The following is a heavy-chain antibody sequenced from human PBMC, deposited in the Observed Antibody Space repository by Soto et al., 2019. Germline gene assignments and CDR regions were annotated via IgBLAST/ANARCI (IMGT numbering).Heavy chain of an antibody. V-gene: IGHV4-31*03. D-gene: IGHD3-9*01. J-gene: IGHJ5*02. CDR1: GGSISSSDSY. CDR3: ASGRHYDISTGLNWFDP. Sequence: QVQLQESGPGLVKPSQTLSLTCSVSGGSISSSDSYWSWIRQHPGKGLEWFGYIYHSGSTYYNPSRKRRVTMSIDTSKNQFPLNLPSATAADTAVYFCASGRHYDISTGLNWFDPWGQGTRVTVSS. CDR2: IYHSGST.